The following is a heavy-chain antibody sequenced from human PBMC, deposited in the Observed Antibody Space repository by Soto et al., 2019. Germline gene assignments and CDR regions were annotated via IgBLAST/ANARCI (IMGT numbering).Heavy chain of an antibody. Sequence: ASVKVCCKASGYTFTSYAMHWVRQAPGRRLEWMGWINAGNGNTKYSQKFQGRVTITRDTSASTAYMELSSLRSEDTAVYYCASDLIADLDAFDIWGQGTMVTVSS. J-gene: IGHJ3*02. CDR1: GYTFTSYA. D-gene: IGHD6-13*01. CDR2: INAGNGNT. CDR3: ASDLIADLDAFDI. V-gene: IGHV1-3*01.